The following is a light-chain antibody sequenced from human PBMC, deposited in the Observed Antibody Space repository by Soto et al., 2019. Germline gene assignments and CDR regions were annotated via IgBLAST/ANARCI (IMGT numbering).Light chain of an antibody. J-gene: IGLJ2*01. CDR3: SSYTSSTTLSVI. Sequence: QSALTQPASVSGSPGQSITISCTGTSSDVGGYNYVSWYQQHPGKAHKLMIYGVTSRPSGVSNRFSGSKSGNTASLTISGLQADDEADNYCSSYTSSTTLSVIFGGGTKVTVL. CDR1: SSDVGGYNY. CDR2: GVT. V-gene: IGLV2-14*01.